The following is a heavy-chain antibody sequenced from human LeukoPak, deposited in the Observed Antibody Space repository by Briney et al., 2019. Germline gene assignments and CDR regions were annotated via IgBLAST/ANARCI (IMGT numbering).Heavy chain of an antibody. CDR2: MYSGGST. CDR1: GLTVSSNY. Sequence: QPGGSLRLSCATSGLTVSSNYMGWVRQAPGKGLECVSIMYSGGSTYYADSVKGRFTISRDNSKNTLYLQMNSLRAEDTAVYYCARGVGAFTDFWGQGTLVTVSS. J-gene: IGHJ4*02. D-gene: IGHD1-26*01. CDR3: ARGVGAFTDF. V-gene: IGHV3-66*01.